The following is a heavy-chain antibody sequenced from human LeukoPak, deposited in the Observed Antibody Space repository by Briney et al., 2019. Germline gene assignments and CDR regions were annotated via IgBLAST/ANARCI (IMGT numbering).Heavy chain of an antibody. CDR1: GYTFISYA. Sequence: ASVKVSCKASGYTFISYAMHWVRQAPGQRLEWMGWINAGNGNTKYSQKFQGRVTITRDTSASTAYMELSSLRSEDTAVYYCATCRYNWNDDGPLDYWGQGTLVTASS. J-gene: IGHJ4*02. D-gene: IGHD1-20*01. V-gene: IGHV1-3*01. CDR2: INAGNGNT. CDR3: ATCRYNWNDDGPLDY.